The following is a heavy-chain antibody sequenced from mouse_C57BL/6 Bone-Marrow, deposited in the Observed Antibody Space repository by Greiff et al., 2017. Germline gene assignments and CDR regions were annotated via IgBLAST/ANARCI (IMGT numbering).Heavy chain of an antibody. CDR3: GRWNREYDRYYYAMDY. J-gene: IGHJ4*01. D-gene: IGHD2-14*01. V-gene: IGHV1-69*01. CDR2: IDPSDSYT. Sequence: VQLQQPGAELVMPGASVKLSCKASGYTFTSYWMHWVKQRPGQGLEWIGEIDPSDSYTNYNQKFKGKSTLTVDKSSSTASMKLSSLTSEDSAVYYGGRWNREYDRYYYAMDYWGQGTSVTVSS. CDR1: GYTFTSYW.